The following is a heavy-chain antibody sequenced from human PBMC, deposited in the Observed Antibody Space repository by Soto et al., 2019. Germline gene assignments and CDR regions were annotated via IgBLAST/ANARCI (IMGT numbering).Heavy chain of an antibody. J-gene: IGHJ4*02. D-gene: IGHD3-22*01. CDR2: IYYSGST. V-gene: IGHV4-31*03. Sequence: PSETLSLTCTVSGGSISSGGYYWSWIRQHPGKGLEWIGYIYYSGSTYYNPSLKSRVTISVDTSKNQFSLKLSPVTAADTAVYYCARDDSSGYIVWGQGTLVTVSS. CDR3: ARDDSSGYIV. CDR1: GGSISSGGYY.